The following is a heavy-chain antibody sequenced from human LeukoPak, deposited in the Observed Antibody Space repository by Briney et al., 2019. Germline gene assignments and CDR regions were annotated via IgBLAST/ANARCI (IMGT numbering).Heavy chain of an antibody. Sequence: SETLSLTCTVSGGSISSGSYYWSWIRQPAGKGLEWIGRIYTSGSTNYNPSLKSRVTISVDTSKNQFSLKLSSVTAADTAVYYCARGVGYSSGWLYWYFDLWGRGTLVTVSS. CDR3: ARGVGYSSGWLYWYFDL. CDR1: GGSISSGSYY. D-gene: IGHD6-19*01. V-gene: IGHV4-61*02. J-gene: IGHJ2*01. CDR2: IYTSGST.